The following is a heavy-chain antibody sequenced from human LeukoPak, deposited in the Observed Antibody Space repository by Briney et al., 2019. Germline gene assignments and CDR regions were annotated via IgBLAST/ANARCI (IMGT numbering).Heavy chain of an antibody. CDR1: GYTFTSYY. CDR2: INPSGGST. V-gene: IGHV1-46*01. Sequence: ASVTVSCKASGYTFTSYYMHWVRQAPGQGLEWMGIINPSGGSTSYAQKFQGRVTMTRDTSTSTVYMELSSLRSEDTAVYYCATLDIVVVPAAMGAGDYWGQGTLVTVSS. D-gene: IGHD2-2*03. J-gene: IGHJ4*02. CDR3: ATLDIVVVPAAMGAGDY.